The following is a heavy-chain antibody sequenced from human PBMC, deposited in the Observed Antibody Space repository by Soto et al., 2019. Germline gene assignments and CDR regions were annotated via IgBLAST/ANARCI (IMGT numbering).Heavy chain of an antibody. J-gene: IGHJ4*02. V-gene: IGHV3-23*01. CDR1: GFTSSSNG. CDR2: LSGNGVA. D-gene: IGHD2-2*01. CDR3: AKRGLPAAVYYFDY. Sequence: GGSLRLSCAASGFTSSSNGMAWVRQAPGKGLEWVSGLSGNGVAYYTDSVKGRFTISRDNSKNTLYLQMNSLRAEDTAVYYCAKRGLPAAVYYFDYWGRGTLVTVSS.